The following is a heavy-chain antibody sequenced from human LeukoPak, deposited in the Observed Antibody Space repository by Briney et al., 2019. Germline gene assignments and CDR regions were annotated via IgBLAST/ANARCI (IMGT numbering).Heavy chain of an antibody. D-gene: IGHD6-6*01. CDR2: ISSSSSTI. J-gene: IGHJ4*02. Sequence: PGGSLRLSCAASGFTFSDYYMSWIRQAPGKGLEWVSYISSSSSTIYYADSVKGRFTISRDNAKNSLYLQMNSLRAEDTAVYYCARDLYSSSSCFRYWGQGTLVTVSS. CDR3: ARDLYSSSSCFRY. V-gene: IGHV3-11*04. CDR1: GFTFSDYY.